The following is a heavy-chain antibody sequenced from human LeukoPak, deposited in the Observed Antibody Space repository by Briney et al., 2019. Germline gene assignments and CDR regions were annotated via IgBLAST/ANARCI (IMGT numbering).Heavy chain of an antibody. Sequence: SETLSLTCTVSGGSISSSSYYWSWIRQPPGKGLESIGYIYYSGSTNYNPSLKSRVTISVDTSKNQFSLKLSSVTAADTAVYYCARLGSGSYGDWGQGTLVTVSS. J-gene: IGHJ4*02. CDR2: IYYSGST. CDR3: ARLGSGSYGD. D-gene: IGHD1-26*01. CDR1: GGSISSSSYY. V-gene: IGHV4-61*01.